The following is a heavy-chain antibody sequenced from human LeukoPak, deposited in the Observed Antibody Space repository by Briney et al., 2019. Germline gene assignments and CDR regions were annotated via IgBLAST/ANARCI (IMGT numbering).Heavy chain of an antibody. Sequence: GGSLRLSCAASGFTFSSYWMSWVRQAPGKGLEWVANIKQDGSEKYYVDSVKGRFTISRDNAKNSLYLQMNSLRAEDTAVYYCARGASYSSGWYFDYWGQGTLVTVSS. CDR1: GFTFSSYW. J-gene: IGHJ4*02. V-gene: IGHV3-7*01. CDR2: IKQDGSEK. D-gene: IGHD6-19*01. CDR3: ARGASYSSGWYFDY.